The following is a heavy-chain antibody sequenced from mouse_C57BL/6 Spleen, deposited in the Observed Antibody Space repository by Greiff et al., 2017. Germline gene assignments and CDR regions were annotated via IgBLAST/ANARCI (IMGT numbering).Heavy chain of an antibody. CDR3: ARHGYGPRDY. V-gene: IGHV2-6-1*01. CDR1: GFSLTSYG. Sequence: VKVVESGPGLVAPSQSLSITCTVSGFSLTSYGVHWVRQPPGKGLEWLVVIWSDGSTTYNSDLKSKQSISKDNSKSQVFSKMNILQTDDTAMYYCARHGYGPRDYWGQGTSVTVSS. CDR2: IWSDGST. J-gene: IGHJ4*01. D-gene: IGHD2-2*01.